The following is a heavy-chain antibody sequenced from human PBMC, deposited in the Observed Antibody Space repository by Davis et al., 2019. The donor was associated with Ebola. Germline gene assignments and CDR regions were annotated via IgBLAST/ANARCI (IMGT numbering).Heavy chain of an antibody. J-gene: IGHJ5*02. CDR1: GFTFSSYA. Sequence: HTGGSLRLSCAASGFTFSSYAMSWVRQAPGKGLVWVSRINSDGSSTSYADSVKGRFTISRDNAKNTLYLQMNSLRAEDTAVYYCARVVPAAISGDWFDPWGQGTLVTVSS. CDR3: ARVVPAAISGDWFDP. CDR2: INSDGSST. D-gene: IGHD2-2*02. V-gene: IGHV3-74*01.